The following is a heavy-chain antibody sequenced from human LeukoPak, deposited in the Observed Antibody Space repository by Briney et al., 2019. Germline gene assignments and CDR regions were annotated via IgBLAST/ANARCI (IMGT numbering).Heavy chain of an antibody. CDR1: GFTFSYFG. D-gene: IGHD2-2*01. CDR2: ISYDGSNK. V-gene: IGHV3-30*18. Sequence: GGSLRLSCAASGFTFSYFGMHWVRQAPGKGLEWVAVISYDGSNKYYADSVKGRFTISRDNSKNTLYLQMNSLRTEDTAVYYCAKGIVSTSAGGFDCWGQGTLVTVSS. CDR3: AKGIVSTSAGGFDC. J-gene: IGHJ4*02.